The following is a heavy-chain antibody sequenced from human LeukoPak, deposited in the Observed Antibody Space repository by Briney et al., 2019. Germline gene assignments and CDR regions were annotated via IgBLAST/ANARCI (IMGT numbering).Heavy chain of an antibody. Sequence: GGSLRLSCAASGFTFSSYGIHWDRQAPGKGLEWVAVISFDGTNKYYADSVKGRFTISRDNSKNTLSLQMNSLRAEDTAVYYCARDLNLGTTDSYWGQGTLVTVSS. J-gene: IGHJ4*02. D-gene: IGHD4-11*01. CDR3: ARDLNLGTTDSY. CDR2: ISFDGTNK. CDR1: GFTFSSYG. V-gene: IGHV3-30*03.